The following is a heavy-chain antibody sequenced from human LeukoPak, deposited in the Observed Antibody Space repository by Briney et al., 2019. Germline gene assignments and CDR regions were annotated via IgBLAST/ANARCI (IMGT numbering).Heavy chain of an antibody. CDR3: ARGRRDGDYSGFDY. D-gene: IGHD4-17*01. CDR2: IKEDGSEK. J-gene: IGHJ4*02. CDR1: GFMFSSYW. Sequence: GGSLRLSCAASGFMFSSYWMSWVRQAPGKGLEWVADIKEDGSEKSYVDSVKGRFTISRDNAKNSLYLQMNTLRAEDTAVYYCARGRRDGDYSGFDYWGQGTLVTVSS. V-gene: IGHV3-7*01.